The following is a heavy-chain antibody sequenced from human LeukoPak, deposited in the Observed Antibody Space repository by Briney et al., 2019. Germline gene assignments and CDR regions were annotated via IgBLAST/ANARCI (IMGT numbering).Heavy chain of an antibody. D-gene: IGHD3-22*01. CDR3: ASGRGGYYYAYFDY. V-gene: IGHV1-18*01. J-gene: IGHJ4*02. CDR1: GYTFTSYG. CDR2: ISAYNGNT. Sequence: ASVKVSCKASGYTFTSYGISWVRQAPGQGFEWMGWISAYNGNTNYAQKLQGRVTMTTDTSTSTAYMELRSLRSDDTAVYYCASGRGGYYYAYFDYWGQGTLVTVSS.